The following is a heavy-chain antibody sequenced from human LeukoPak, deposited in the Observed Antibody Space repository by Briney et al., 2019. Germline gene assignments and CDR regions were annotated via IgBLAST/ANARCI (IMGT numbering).Heavy chain of an antibody. CDR3: ARAKSDSTGWYYFDY. CDR2: IYYSGST. Sequence: SETLSLTCTVSGASITTYYWSWIRQPPGKGLEWIGYIYYSGSTNYNPSLRSRLTISLDTSKNQFSLKLSSVTAADTAVYYCARAKSDSTGWYYFDYWGQGTLVTVSS. J-gene: IGHJ4*02. D-gene: IGHD2-15*01. V-gene: IGHV4-59*01. CDR1: GASITTYY.